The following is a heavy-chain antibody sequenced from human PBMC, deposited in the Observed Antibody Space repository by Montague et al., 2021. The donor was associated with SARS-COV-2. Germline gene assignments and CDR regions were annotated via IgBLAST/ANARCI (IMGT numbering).Heavy chain of an antibody. D-gene: IGHD3-22*01. V-gene: IGHV3-23*01. CDR3: AKEDSGGFYLDY. J-gene: IGHJ4*02. CDR2: ISGGGSTT. Sequence: SLRLSCAASGFTFNNFAMTWVRQAPGKGLEWVSAISGGGSTTHYADSVKGRFTISRDNSKNTLYLQMSSLRAEDTAIYYCAKEDSGGFYLDYGGQGTLVTVSS. CDR1: GFTFNNFA.